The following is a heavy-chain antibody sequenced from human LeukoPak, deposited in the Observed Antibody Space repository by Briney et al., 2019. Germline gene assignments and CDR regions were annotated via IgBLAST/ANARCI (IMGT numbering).Heavy chain of an antibody. CDR3: ARRRSIAVAIDY. CDR1: GGSISSYY. D-gene: IGHD6-13*01. Sequence: SETLSLTCTVSGGSISSYYWSWIRQPPGKGLEWIGYIYYSGTTNYNPSLKSRVTMSVDTSKNQFSLKLSSVTAADTAVYYCARRRSIAVAIDYWGQGTLVTVSS. V-gene: IGHV4-59*08. CDR2: IYYSGTT. J-gene: IGHJ4*02.